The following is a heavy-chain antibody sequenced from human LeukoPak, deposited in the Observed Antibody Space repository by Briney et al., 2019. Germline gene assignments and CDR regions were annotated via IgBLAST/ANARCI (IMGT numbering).Heavy chain of an antibody. CDR1: GFTFRSYW. CDR2: ISSDGGST. D-gene: IGHD6-6*01. V-gene: IGHV3-64*01. J-gene: IGHJ3*02. CDR3: ARWVSTSYDAFDI. Sequence: GGSLRLSCAASGFTFRSYWMHWVRQAPGKGLEYVSAISSDGGSTYYANSVKGRFTISRDNSKNMLYLQMGSLRPEDMAVYYCARWVSTSYDAFDIWGQGTMVTVSS.